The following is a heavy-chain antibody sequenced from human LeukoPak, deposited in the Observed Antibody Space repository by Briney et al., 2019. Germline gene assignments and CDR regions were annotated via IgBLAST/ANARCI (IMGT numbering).Heavy chain of an antibody. CDR3: ASGYGSGSYYPNPFDY. Sequence: SETLSLTCTVSGYSISSGYYWGWIRQPPGKGLEWIGSIYHSGSTYYNPSLKSRVTISVDTSKNQFSLKLSSVTAADTAVYYCASGYGSGSYYPNPFDYWGQGTLVTVSS. CDR2: IYHSGST. D-gene: IGHD3-10*01. V-gene: IGHV4-38-2*02. J-gene: IGHJ4*02. CDR1: GYSISSGYY.